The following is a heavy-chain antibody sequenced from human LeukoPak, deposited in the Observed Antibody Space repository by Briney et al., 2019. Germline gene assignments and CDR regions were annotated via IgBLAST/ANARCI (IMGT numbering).Heavy chain of an antibody. Sequence: SETLSPTCTVSGGSISSSSYYWGWIRQPPGKGLEWIGSIYYSGSTYYNPSLKSRVTISVDTSKNQFSLKLSSVTAADTAVYYCARAEGMVDVWGQGTTVTVSS. CDR1: GGSISSSSYY. CDR2: IYYSGST. CDR3: ARAEGMVDV. V-gene: IGHV4-39*07. D-gene: IGHD6-13*01. J-gene: IGHJ6*02.